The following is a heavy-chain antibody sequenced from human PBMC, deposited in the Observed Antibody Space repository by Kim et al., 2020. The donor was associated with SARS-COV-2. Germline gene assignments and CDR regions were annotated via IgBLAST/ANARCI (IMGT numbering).Heavy chain of an antibody. D-gene: IGHD5-12*01. J-gene: IGHJ6*02. Sequence: ADAVEGRFPISRDNDKHTLYLQMNSLRAEDTAVYYCARAGDAKARIGGMDVWGQGTTVTV. V-gene: IGHV3-11*04. CDR3: ARAGDAKARIGGMDV.